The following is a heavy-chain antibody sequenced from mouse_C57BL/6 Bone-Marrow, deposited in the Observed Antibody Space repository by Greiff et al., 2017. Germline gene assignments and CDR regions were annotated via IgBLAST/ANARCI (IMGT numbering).Heavy chain of an antibody. CDR3: VRYEDYYAMDY. CDR2: IRRKCNNYAT. V-gene: IGHV10-1*01. D-gene: IGHD2-3*01. CDR1: GFCFNTYA. Sequence: EVKLVESGGGLVQPKGSLKLSCAASGFCFNTYAMNWVRQAPGKGLEWVARIRRKCNNYATYHAVSVKDRFTISRDDSENMHYLQMNYLKTEVKAMYNCVRYEDYYAMDYWGQGTSVTVSS. J-gene: IGHJ4*01.